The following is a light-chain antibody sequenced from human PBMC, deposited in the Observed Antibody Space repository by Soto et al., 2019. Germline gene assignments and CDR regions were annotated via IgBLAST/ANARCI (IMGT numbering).Light chain of an antibody. J-gene: IGLJ3*02. CDR2: DVS. Sequence: QSALTQPRSVSGSPGQSVTISCTGTSSDVGGYNYVSWYQQHPGKAPKLMIYDVSKRPSGVPDRFSGSKYGNTASLTISGLQAEDEADYYCCSYAGSHWVFGGGTQLTVL. CDR1: SSDVGGYNY. CDR3: CSYAGSHWV. V-gene: IGLV2-11*01.